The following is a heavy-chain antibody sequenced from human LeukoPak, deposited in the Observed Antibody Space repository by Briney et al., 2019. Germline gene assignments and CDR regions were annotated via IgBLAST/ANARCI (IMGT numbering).Heavy chain of an antibody. CDR1: GFIFSNNW. Sequence: PGGSLRLSCAASGFIFSNNWMHWVRQTPGKGLEWVSSISSSSSSYIYYADSVKGRFTISRDNAKNSLYLQMNSLRAEDTAVYYCARDSPKARGYATDYWGQGTLVTVSS. D-gene: IGHD5-12*01. CDR2: ISSSSSSYI. CDR3: ARDSPKARGYATDY. V-gene: IGHV3-21*01. J-gene: IGHJ4*02.